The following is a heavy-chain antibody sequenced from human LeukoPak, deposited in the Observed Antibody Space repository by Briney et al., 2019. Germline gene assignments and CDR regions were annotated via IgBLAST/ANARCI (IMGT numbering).Heavy chain of an antibody. D-gene: IGHD1-26*01. J-gene: IGHJ4*02. CDR1: GFTFSSYA. CDR2: ISYDGSNK. CDR3: ARDRGGSYYDLNY. V-gene: IGHV3-30-3*01. Sequence: GRSLRLSCAASGFTFSSYAMHWVRQAPGKGLEWVAVISYDGSNKYYADSVKDRFTISRDNSKNTLYLQMNSLRAEDTAVYYCARDRGGSYYDLNYWGQGTLVTVSS.